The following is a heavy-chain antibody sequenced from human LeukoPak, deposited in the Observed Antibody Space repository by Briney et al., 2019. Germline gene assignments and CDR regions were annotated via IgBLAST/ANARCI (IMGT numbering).Heavy chain of an antibody. V-gene: IGHV3-23*01. CDR3: ANDIVVTVAAAVEYFQH. D-gene: IGHD2-15*01. Sequence: GRSLRLSCAASGFTFRSYAMSWVRQAPGKGLEWVSAISGGGGSTYYADSVKGRFTISRDNSENTLYLQMHSLRAEDTAVYYCANDIVVTVAAAVEYFQHWGQGTLVTVSS. J-gene: IGHJ1*01. CDR1: GFTFRSYA. CDR2: ISGGGGST.